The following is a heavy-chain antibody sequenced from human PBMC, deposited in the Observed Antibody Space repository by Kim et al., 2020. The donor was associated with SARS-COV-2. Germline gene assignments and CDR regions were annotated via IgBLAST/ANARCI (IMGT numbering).Heavy chain of an antibody. CDR3: ARESYDSSGYYIKVVDY. Sequence: VKGRLTISRDNAKNSLYLQMNSLRAEDTAVYYCARESYDSSGYYIKVVDYWGQGTLVTVSS. V-gene: IGHV3-21*01. D-gene: IGHD3-22*01. J-gene: IGHJ4*02.